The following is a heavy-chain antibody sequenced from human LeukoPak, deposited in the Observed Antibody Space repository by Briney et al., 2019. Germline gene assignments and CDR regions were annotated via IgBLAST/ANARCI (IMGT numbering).Heavy chain of an antibody. D-gene: IGHD2/OR15-2a*01. CDR3: ARDLRECARRFDY. Sequence: ASATVSCTASGGTLSSSATSWVRQTPGQGLGWMGRIIPIFGTANYAQKYQGRDTITADKSTSTDYMELSSLRPEDTAVYYCARDLRECARRFDYWGQGTLVTVCS. V-gene: IGHV1-69*06. J-gene: IGHJ4*02. CDR2: IIPIFGTA. CDR1: GGTLSSSA.